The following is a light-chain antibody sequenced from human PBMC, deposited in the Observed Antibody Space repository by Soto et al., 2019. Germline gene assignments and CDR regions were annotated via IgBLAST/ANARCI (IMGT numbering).Light chain of an antibody. CDR2: QAS. CDR1: QTGNNN. J-gene: IGKJ4*01. V-gene: IGKV3-15*01. CDR3: QQYNNWPLT. Sequence: EIVMTQSPATLSVSPGERATLSCRASQTGNNNLAWYQQKPGQAPRLLIYQASARATGIPARFSGSGSGTEFTLTISSLQSEDFAVYYCQQYNNWPLTFGGGTKVEIK.